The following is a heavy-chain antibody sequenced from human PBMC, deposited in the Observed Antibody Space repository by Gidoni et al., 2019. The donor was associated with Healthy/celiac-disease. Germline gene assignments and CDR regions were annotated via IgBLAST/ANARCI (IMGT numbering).Heavy chain of an antibody. CDR2: FDPEDGET. D-gene: IGHD3-16*01. Sequence: QVQLVQSGAEVKKPGASVKVSCKVSGYTLTELSMHWVRQAPGKGLEWMGGFDPEDGETIYAQKFQGRVTMTEDTSTDTAYMELSSLRSEDTAVYYCASPTRMTTFPYYYYGMDVWGQGTTVTVSS. CDR1: GYTLTELS. V-gene: IGHV1-24*01. J-gene: IGHJ6*02. CDR3: ASPTRMTTFPYYYYGMDV.